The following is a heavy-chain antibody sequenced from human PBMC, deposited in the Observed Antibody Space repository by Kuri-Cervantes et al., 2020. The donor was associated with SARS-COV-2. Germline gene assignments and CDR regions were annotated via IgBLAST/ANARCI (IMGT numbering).Heavy chain of an antibody. Sequence: GSLRLSCAVYGGSFSGYSWSWIRQSPGKGLEYIGEVDHSGSTSYSPSLQSRVTISVDMSKNQFSLKLTSVTAADTAVYYCARDDYDSTGLYHGLDYWGQGTLVTVSS. J-gene: IGHJ4*01. CDR2: VDHSGST. V-gene: IGHV4-34*01. CDR1: GGSFSGYS. CDR3: ARDDYDSTGLYHGLDY. D-gene: IGHD3-22*01.